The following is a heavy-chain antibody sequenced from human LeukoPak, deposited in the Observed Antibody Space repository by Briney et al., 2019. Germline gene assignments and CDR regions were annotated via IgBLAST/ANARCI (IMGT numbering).Heavy chain of an antibody. D-gene: IGHD4-11*01. CDR1: GFTFSSYG. CDR2: IWYDGSNK. CDR3: ARSRLHARWYFDY. J-gene: IGHJ4*02. V-gene: IGHV3-33*01. Sequence: GGSLRLSCAAAGFTFSSYGMHWVRRAPGKGLGWVAVIWYDGSNKYYADSVKGRFTISRDNSKNTLYLQMNSLRAEDTAVYYCARSRLHARWYFDYWGQGTLVTVSS.